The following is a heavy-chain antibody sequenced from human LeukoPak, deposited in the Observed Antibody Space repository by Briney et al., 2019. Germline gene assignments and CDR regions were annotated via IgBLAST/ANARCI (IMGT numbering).Heavy chain of an antibody. J-gene: IGHJ5*02. V-gene: IGHV1-69*13. D-gene: IGHD3-3*01. Sequence: SVKVSCKASGGTFSSYAISWVRQAPGQGLEWMGGIIPIFGTANYAQKFQGRVTITADESTSTAYMELSSLRSEDTAVYHCARGLYDFWSGFENWFDPWGQGTLVTVSS. CDR1: GGTFSSYA. CDR2: IIPIFGTA. CDR3: ARGLYDFWSGFENWFDP.